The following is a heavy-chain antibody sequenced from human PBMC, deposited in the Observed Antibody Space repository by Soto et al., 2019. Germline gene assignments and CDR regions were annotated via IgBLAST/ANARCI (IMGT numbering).Heavy chain of an antibody. CDR1: GFTFDDYA. V-gene: IGHV3-9*01. CDR3: AREVGYTYGPYYYEGLDV. J-gene: IGHJ6*02. D-gene: IGHD5-18*01. Sequence: LRLSCAASGFTFDDYAMHWVRQAPGKGLEWVSGISWSSGSIAYADSVQGRFTISRDNAKNSLFLQMNSLRGEDTAFYYCAREVGYTYGPYYYEGLDVWGQGTAVTVSS. CDR2: ISWSSGSI.